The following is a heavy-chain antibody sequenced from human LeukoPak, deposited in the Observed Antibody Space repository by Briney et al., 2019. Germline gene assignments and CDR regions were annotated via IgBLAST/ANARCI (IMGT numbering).Heavy chain of an antibody. Sequence: PSETLSLTCTVSGGSISSGTYYWSWIRQPAGKGLEWIGRIYTSGSTNYNPSLKSRVTMSVDTSKNQFSLKLSSVTAADTAVYYCARALQRYCSSTSCYGYYYYYMDVWGKGTTVTISS. D-gene: IGHD2-2*01. CDR2: IYTSGST. CDR1: GGSISSGTYY. J-gene: IGHJ6*03. CDR3: ARALQRYCSSTSCYGYYYYYMDV. V-gene: IGHV4-61*02.